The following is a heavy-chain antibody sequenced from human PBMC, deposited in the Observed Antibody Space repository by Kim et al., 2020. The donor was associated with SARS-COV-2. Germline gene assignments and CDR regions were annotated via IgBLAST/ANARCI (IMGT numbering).Heavy chain of an antibody. Sequence: GGSLRLSCAASGFTFSSYAMSWVRQAPGKGLEWVSAISGSGGSTYYADSVKGRFTISRDNSKNTLYLQMNSLRAEDTAVYYCAKDSAPAWYQLLPPPFDYWGQGTLVTVSS. CDR2: ISGSGGST. V-gene: IGHV3-23*01. D-gene: IGHD2-2*01. J-gene: IGHJ4*02. CDR3: AKDSAPAWYQLLPPPFDY. CDR1: GFTFSSYA.